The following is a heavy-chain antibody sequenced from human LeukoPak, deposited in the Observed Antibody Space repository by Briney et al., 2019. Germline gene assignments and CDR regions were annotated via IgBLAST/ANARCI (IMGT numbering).Heavy chain of an antibody. CDR1: GDSINSLDL. D-gene: IGHD3-22*01. Sequence: SGTLSLTCTVSGDSINSLDLWSWVRQPPGKGLEWIGEMYLSGTTHSNPSVKSRVTISIDKSKNQFFLNLSSVTAADTAVHYCAGLVGRYSSGLYYYYFDYWGQGTLVTVSS. V-gene: IGHV4-4*02. CDR3: AGLVGRYSSGLYYYYFDY. J-gene: IGHJ4*02. CDR2: MYLSGTT.